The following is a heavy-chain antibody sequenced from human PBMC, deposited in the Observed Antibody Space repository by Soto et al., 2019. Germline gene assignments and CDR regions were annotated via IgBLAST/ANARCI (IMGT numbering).Heavy chain of an antibody. Sequence: GGSLRLSCAASGFTVSSNYMNWVRQAPGKGLEWVSSISSSSTYIYYADSVKGRFTISRDNAKNSLYLQMNSLRAEDTAVYYCTGGQDNLAVNFDYWGQGTPVTVSS. CDR2: ISSSSTYI. CDR3: TGGQDNLAVNFDY. D-gene: IGHD1-1*01. CDR1: GFTVSSNY. V-gene: IGHV3-21*04. J-gene: IGHJ4*02.